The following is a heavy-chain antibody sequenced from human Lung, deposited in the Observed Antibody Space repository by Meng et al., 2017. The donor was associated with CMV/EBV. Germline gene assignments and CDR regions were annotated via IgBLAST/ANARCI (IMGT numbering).Heavy chain of an antibody. D-gene: IGHD6-6*01. V-gene: IGHV3-7*01. CDR2: IKPDGSDT. Sequence: GESLKISCIVSGFTFREYWMNWVRQATGKGLEWLASIKPDGSDTYYVDSVKGRFTISRDNAKKSVHLQMNSLRAEDTAVYYCFARPIDYWGEGTLVTVSS. CDR3: FARPIDY. J-gene: IGHJ4*02. CDR1: GFTFREYW.